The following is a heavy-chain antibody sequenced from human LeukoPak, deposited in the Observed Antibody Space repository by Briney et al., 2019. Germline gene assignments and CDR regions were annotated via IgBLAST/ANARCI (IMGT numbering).Heavy chain of an antibody. J-gene: IGHJ4*02. V-gene: IGHV3-30*02. D-gene: IGHD3-3*01. CDR3: AKAAHYDFWSGYDY. Sequence: GGSLRLSCAASGFTFSVFGMNWVRQAPGKGLEWVTFIRYDGSNKYYTDSVKARFTISRDNSKNTLYLQMNSLRAEDTAVYYCAKAAHYDFWSGYDYWGQGTVVTVSS. CDR1: GFTFSVFG. CDR2: IRYDGSNK.